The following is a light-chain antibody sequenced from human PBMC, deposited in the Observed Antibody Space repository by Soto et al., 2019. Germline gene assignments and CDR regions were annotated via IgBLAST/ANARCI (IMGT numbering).Light chain of an antibody. V-gene: IGKV1-39*01. CDR3: QQCYSTPIT. Sequence: DIQMTQSPSSLTASVGDRVTIPCRASQDISIYLNWYQQKPGKAPQLLIFSASNLHNGVPSRFSGSGSGTDFTLTISCLQPEDFASYYCQQCYSTPITVGQGTRLEIK. CDR1: QDISIY. J-gene: IGKJ5*01. CDR2: SAS.